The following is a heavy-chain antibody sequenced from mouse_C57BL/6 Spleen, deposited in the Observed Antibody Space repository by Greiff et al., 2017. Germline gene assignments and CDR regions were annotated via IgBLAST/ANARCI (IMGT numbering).Heavy chain of an antibody. CDR3: ARYAEYYDDY. J-gene: IGHJ2*01. CDR1: GYAFSSSW. D-gene: IGHD2-4*01. V-gene: IGHV1-82*01. Sequence: VQLQQSGPELVKPGASVKISCKASGYAFSSSWMHWVKQRPGKGLEWIGRIYPGDGDTNYNGKFKGKATLTADKSSSTAYLQLSSLTSEDSAVYFCARYAEYYDDYRGQGTTLTVSS. CDR2: IYPGDGDT.